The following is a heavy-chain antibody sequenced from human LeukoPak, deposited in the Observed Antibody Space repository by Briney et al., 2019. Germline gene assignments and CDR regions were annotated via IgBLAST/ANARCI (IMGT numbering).Heavy chain of an antibody. CDR1: GYTFTGYY. D-gene: IGHD3-10*01. V-gene: IGHV1-2*02. J-gene: IGHJ5*02. CDR2: INPHSGGT. CDR3: ARDAGVRGVINNWFDP. Sequence: ASVKVSCKASGYTFTGYYMHWVRQAPGQGLEWMGWINPHSGGTNYAQKFQGRVTMTRDTSISTAYMELSRLRSDDTAVYYCARDAGVRGVINNWFDPWGQRTLVTVSS.